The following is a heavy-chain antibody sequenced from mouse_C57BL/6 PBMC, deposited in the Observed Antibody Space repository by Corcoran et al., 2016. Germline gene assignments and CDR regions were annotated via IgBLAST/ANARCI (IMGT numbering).Heavy chain of an antibody. CDR1: GYTFTTYG. J-gene: IGHJ4*01. CDR3: GRGDYYGRGAMDY. CDR2: INTYSRVP. V-gene: IGHV9-3*01. D-gene: IGHD1-1*01. Sequence: QIQLVQSGPELKKPGETVKISCKASGYTFTTYGMSWVKQAPGKGLKWMGWINTYSRVPTYADDFKGRFAFSLETSASTAYLQINNLKNEDTATYFCGRGDYYGRGAMDYLGQGTSVTVSS.